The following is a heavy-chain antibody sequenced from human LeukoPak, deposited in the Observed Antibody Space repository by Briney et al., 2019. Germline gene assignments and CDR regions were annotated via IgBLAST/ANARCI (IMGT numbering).Heavy chain of an antibody. CDR1: GYTFTSYG. D-gene: IGHD6-13*01. V-gene: IGHV1-18*01. J-gene: IGHJ6*03. CDR2: ISAYNGNT. CDR3: ARGYSSSWQPGGDYYYMDV. Sequence: PGASVKVSCKASGYTFTSYGISWVRQAPGQGLEWMGWISAYNGNTNYAQKLQGRVTMTTDTSTSTAYMELRSLRSDDTAVYYCARGYSSSWQPGGDYYYMDVWGKGTTVTVSS.